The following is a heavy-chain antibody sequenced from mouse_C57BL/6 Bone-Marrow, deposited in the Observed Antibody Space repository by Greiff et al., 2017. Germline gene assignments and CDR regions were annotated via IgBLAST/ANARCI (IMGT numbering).Heavy chain of an antibody. CDR2: ISSGSSTI. Sequence: EVNLVESGGGLVKPGGSLKLSCAASGFTFSDYGMHWVRQAPEKGLEWVAYISSGSSTIYYADTVKGRFTISRDNAKNTLFLQMTRLRSEDTAMYYCAVYYYGSRRYFDVWGTGTTVTVSS. V-gene: IGHV5-17*01. CDR3: AVYYYGSRRYFDV. CDR1: GFTFSDYG. D-gene: IGHD1-1*01. J-gene: IGHJ1*03.